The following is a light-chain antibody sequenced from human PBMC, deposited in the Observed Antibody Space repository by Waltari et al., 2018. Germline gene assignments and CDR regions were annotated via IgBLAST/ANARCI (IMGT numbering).Light chain of an antibody. CDR2: EVS. Sequence: QSALTQPPSASGSPGQSVTISCTGTSSDVGGHNFVSWYQKHPGKVPKLMIHEVSKRPAGVHVRFAGSKSGDTASLTVSGLQAEDEADYYCTSYAGSNILVFGGGTKLTVL. CDR1: SSDVGGHNF. CDR3: TSYAGSNILV. J-gene: IGLJ2*01. V-gene: IGLV2-8*01.